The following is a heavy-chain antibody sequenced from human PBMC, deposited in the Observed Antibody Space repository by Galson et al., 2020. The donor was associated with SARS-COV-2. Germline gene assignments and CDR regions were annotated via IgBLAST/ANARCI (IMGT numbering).Heavy chain of an antibody. CDR2: IIPIFGTA. CDR3: ARENWDNYGNDFGDAFDI. Sequence: KISCKASGGTFSSYAISWVRQAPGQGLEWMGGIIPIFGTANYAQKFQGRVTITADESTSTAYMELSSLRSEDTAVYYCARENWDNYGNDFGDAFDIWGQGTMVTVSS. CDR1: GGTFSSYA. V-gene: IGHV1-69*01. J-gene: IGHJ3*02. D-gene: IGHD4-4*01.